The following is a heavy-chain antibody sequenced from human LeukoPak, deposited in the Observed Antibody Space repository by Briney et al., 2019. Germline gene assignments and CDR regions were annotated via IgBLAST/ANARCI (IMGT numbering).Heavy chain of an antibody. V-gene: IGHV3-48*03. CDR1: GFAFSVYE. J-gene: IGHJ4*02. D-gene: IGHD5-12*01. CDR3: ATLTVASGFDY. CDR2: ISSSGGTR. Sequence: GGSLRLSCAASGFAFSVYEMYWVRQAPGKGLEWVSYISSSGGTRYYADSVKGRFTISRDNAKNSLYLQMNSLRAEDTAVYYCATLTVASGFDYWGQGTPVTASS.